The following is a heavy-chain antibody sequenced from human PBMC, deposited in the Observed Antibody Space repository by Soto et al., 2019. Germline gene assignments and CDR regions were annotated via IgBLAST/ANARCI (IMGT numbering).Heavy chain of an antibody. CDR2: FGGGGGGP. V-gene: IGHV3-23*01. D-gene: IGHD2-8*01. J-gene: IGHJ5*02. Sequence: EVQLLESGGDLVQPGGSLRLSCAASGFTLSTNAMNWVRQAPGKGLEWVSSFGGGGGGPFDADPVKGLFTFARDNSKNTIYLQMNSLRTEDTAGYFCSRCQVLKGVSGLCNNFDPWGQGTLVTVSS. CDR3: SRCQVLKGVSGLCNNFDP. CDR1: GFTLSTNA.